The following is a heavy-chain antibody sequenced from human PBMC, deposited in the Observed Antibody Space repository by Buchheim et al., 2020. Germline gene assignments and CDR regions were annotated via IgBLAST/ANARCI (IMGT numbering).Heavy chain of an antibody. CDR2: IVPIFGTA. CDR3: ARDADRTTYYYDY. CDR1: GDSFSNYG. J-gene: IGHJ4*02. Sequence: QVQLVQSGAEVKKPGSSVKVSCKASGDSFSNYGINWVRQAPGHGLEWMGGIVPIFGTANYAQKFQGRVTITADEATSTAYMEVGSVGYEYAAMNYCARDADRTTYYYDYWGQGT. D-gene: IGHD3-22*01. V-gene: IGHV1-69*01.